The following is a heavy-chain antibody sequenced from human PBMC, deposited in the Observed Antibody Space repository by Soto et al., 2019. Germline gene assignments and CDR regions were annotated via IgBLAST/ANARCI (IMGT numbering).Heavy chain of an antibody. D-gene: IGHD4-17*01. J-gene: IGHJ6*02. Sequence: QVQLVESGGGVVQPGRSLRLSCAASGFTFSSYGMHWVRQAPGKGLEWVAVIWYDGSNKYYADSVKGRFTISRDNSKNTLYLQMNSLRAEDTAVYYCARAFYGDPGGVGMDVWGQGTTVTVSS. CDR2: IWYDGSNK. V-gene: IGHV3-33*01. CDR1: GFTFSSYG. CDR3: ARAFYGDPGGVGMDV.